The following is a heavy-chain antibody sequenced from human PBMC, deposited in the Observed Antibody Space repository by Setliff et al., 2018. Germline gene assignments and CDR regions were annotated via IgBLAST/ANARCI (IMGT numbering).Heavy chain of an antibody. V-gene: IGHV3-33*01. D-gene: IGHD3-3*01. J-gene: IGHJ4*02. CDR2: IWHDGTNK. Sequence: PGESLRLSCAASGLTLINNGFHWVRQAPGKGLEWVAIIWHDGTNKYYADSVKGRFDISRDSSKNTVYLQMNSLTAEDTAMYYCTTLSKDLNYWGQGTLVTVSS. CDR1: GLTLINNG. CDR3: TTLSKDLNY.